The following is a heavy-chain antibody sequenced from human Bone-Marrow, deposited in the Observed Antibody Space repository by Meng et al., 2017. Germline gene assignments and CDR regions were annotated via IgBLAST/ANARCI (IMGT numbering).Heavy chain of an antibody. CDR1: GFTFSSFA. V-gene: IGHV3-23*01. J-gene: IGHJ4*02. CDR2: ISDNGGST. Sequence: GESLKISCAASGFTFSSFAMSWVRQAPGKGLEWVSAISDNGGSTYYADSVKGRFTISRDNSKNTLYLQMTTLRAEDTAVYYCAKGKIWFGELLNFDYWGQGTLVTVSS. CDR3: AKGKIWFGELLNFDY. D-gene: IGHD3-10*01.